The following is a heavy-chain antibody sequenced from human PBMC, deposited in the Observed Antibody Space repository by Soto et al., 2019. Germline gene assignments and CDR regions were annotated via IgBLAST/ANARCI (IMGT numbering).Heavy chain of an antibody. CDR2: IYYSGST. Sequence: QLQLQESGPGLVKPSETLSLTCTVSGGSISSSSYYWGWIRQPPGKGLEWIGSIYYSGSTYYNPSLKSRVTGAVDASKNQFSLKLSAVTAGDTAGYYCARRYYYGSGSYYNWPFDYWGQGTLVTVSS. CDR1: GGSISSSSYY. V-gene: IGHV4-39*01. J-gene: IGHJ4*02. CDR3: ARRYYYGSGSYYNWPFDY. D-gene: IGHD3-10*01.